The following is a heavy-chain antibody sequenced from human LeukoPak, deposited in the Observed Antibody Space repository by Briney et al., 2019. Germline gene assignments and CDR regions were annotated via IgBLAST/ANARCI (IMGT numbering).Heavy chain of an antibody. V-gene: IGHV4-4*07. CDR2: VHTSGST. D-gene: IGHD6-6*01. CDR3: ARDLLYSSSSDGQGY. Sequence: SETLSLTCTVSGDSISSYYWSWVRQPAGEGLEWIGRVHTSGSTNYNPSLKSRVTMSVDTAKNQFSLKLSSVTAADTAVYYCARDLLYSSSSDGQGYWGQGTLVTVSS. CDR1: GDSISSYY. J-gene: IGHJ4*02.